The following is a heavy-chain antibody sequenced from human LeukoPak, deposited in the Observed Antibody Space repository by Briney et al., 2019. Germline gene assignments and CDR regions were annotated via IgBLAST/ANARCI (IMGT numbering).Heavy chain of an antibody. CDR1: GYTLTELS. J-gene: IGHJ4*02. CDR3: ATESPGYSSSWYRSDLDF. Sequence: ASVKVSCKVSGYTLTELSMHWVRQAPGKGLEWMGGFDPEDGETIYAQKFQGRVTMTEDTSTDTAYMELSRLRSKDTAVYYCATESPGYSSSWYRSDLDFWGQGTLVTVSS. V-gene: IGHV1-24*01. D-gene: IGHD6-13*01. CDR2: FDPEDGET.